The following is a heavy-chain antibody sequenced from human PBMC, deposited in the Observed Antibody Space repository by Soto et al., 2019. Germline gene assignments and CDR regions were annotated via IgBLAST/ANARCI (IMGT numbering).Heavy chain of an antibody. D-gene: IGHD2-21*01. CDR2: IYWNSGTI. CDR3: VKGVEYGAVAIALRGAFDI. Sequence: EVQLVESGGGLLQPGRSLRLSCAASGFSFDDYAMNWVRQAPGKGLEWVSGIYWNSGTIGYADSVKGRFTISRDHVQNSLHLQMNRLRPEDTALYYCVKGVEYGAVAIALRGAFDIWGLGTMVTVSS. V-gene: IGHV3-9*01. J-gene: IGHJ3*02. CDR1: GFSFDDYA.